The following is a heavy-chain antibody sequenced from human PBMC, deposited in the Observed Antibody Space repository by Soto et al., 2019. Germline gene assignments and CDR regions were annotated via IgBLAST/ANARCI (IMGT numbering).Heavy chain of an antibody. CDR2: MYYTGST. D-gene: IGHD5-18*01. Sequence: QGHLQESGPGLVKPSQTLSLTCTVSGGSISSDDYYWSWIRQPPGRGLEWIGSMYYTGSTHYNPALKSRVIISIDTSKNQLSLKLDSVTAADTAVYYCARETWTGYADSWGQGTLVTVSS. J-gene: IGHJ4*02. CDR3: ARETWTGYADS. V-gene: IGHV4-30-4*01. CDR1: GGSISSDDYY.